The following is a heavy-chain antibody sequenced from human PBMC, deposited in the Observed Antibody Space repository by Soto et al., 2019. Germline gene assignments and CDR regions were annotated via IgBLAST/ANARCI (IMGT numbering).Heavy chain of an antibody. J-gene: IGHJ4*02. CDR2: ISAYSGNT. V-gene: IGHV1-18*01. Sequence: QVQLVQSGGEVKKPGAAVKVSCKASGYTFTTFGIGWVRQAPGQGLEWMGWISAYSGNTEYPEDPRGRVTMTIDTSTSTTYMELRSLRSDDTAVYYCARAFCSGGSCYLDYWGQGALVTVSS. CDR3: ARAFCSGGSCYLDY. CDR1: GYTFTTFG. D-gene: IGHD2-15*01.